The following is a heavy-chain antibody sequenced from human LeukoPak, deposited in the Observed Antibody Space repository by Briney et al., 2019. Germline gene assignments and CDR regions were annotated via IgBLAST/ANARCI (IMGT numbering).Heavy chain of an antibody. J-gene: IGHJ4*02. CDR1: GFTFSSYG. D-gene: IGHD5-18*01. CDR3: AKDRYSYAFEYSDS. CDR2: ISNDGSKE. V-gene: IGHV3-30*18. Sequence: GGSLRLSCAASGFTFSSYGMHWVRQAPGKGLDWVAVISNDGSKEYYADSVKGRFTISRDNSKNTLSLQVSSLRTEDTAVYYCAKDRYSYAFEYSDSWGQGTLVTVSS.